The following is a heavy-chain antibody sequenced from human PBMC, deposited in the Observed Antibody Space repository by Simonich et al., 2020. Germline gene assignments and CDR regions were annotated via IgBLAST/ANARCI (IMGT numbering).Heavy chain of an antibody. D-gene: IGHD6-13*01. CDR1: GGSISSSSYY. CDR2: IYYSGST. J-gene: IGHJ3*02. V-gene: IGHV4-39*01. Sequence: QLQLQESGPGLVKPSETLSLTCTVSGGSISSSSYYWGWFRQPPGKGLEWIGSIYYSGSTHYNPSRKSRVTRSVDTSKNQFSLKLSSVTAADTAVYYCARHAGFAFDIWGQGTMVTVSS. CDR3: ARHAGFAFDI.